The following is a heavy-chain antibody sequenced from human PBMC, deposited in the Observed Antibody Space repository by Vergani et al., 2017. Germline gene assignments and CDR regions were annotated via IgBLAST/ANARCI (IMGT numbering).Heavy chain of an antibody. CDR3: ASAGDDYGNYDHYYYYYYMDV. Sequence: QVQLVQSGAEVKKPGSSVKVSCKASGGTFSSYAISWVRQAPGQGLEWMGGIIPIFGTANYAQKFQGRVTITADDSTSTAYMELSGLRSEDTAVYYCASAGDDYGNYDHYYYYYYMDVWGKGTTVTVSS. J-gene: IGHJ6*03. CDR2: IIPIFGTA. V-gene: IGHV1-69*01. D-gene: IGHD4-11*01. CDR1: GGTFSSYA.